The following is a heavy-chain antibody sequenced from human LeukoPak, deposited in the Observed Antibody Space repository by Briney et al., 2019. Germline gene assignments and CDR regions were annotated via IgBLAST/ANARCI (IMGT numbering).Heavy chain of an antibody. CDR2: INPNSGGT. D-gene: IGHD5-12*01. V-gene: IGHV1-2*02. J-gene: IGHJ4*02. Sequence: ASVKVSCKASGYTFTGYYMHWVRQAPGQGLEWMGWINPNSGGTNYAQKFQGRVTMTRDTSISTACMELSRLRSDDTAVYYCARDLAGLLQRQYSVATITGGNDYWGQGTLVTVSS. CDR1: GYTFTGYY. CDR3: ARDLAGLLQRQYSVATITGGNDY.